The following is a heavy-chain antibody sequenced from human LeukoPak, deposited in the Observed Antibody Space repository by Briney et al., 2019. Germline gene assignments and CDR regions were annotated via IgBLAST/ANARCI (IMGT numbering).Heavy chain of an antibody. CDR1: GFTFSSYG. V-gene: IGHV3-33*01. J-gene: IGHJ4*02. Sequence: QPGGSLRLSCAASGFTFSSYGMHWVRQAPGKGLEWVAVIWYDGSNKYYADSVKGRFTISRDNSKNTLYLQMNSLRAEDTAVYYCAREVAVAGTRRGIDYWGQGTLVTVSS. CDR2: IWYDGSNK. D-gene: IGHD6-19*01. CDR3: AREVAVAGTRRGIDY.